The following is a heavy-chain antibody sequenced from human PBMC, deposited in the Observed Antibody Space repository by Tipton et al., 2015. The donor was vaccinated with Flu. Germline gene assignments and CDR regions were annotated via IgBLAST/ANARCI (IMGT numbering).Heavy chain of an antibody. CDR2: IYYTGYP. J-gene: IGHJ3*02. D-gene: IGHD2/OR15-2a*01. CDR1: GGSISSSSHY. V-gene: IGHV4-39*07. CDR3: ARRHFSFDI. Sequence: TLSLTCTVSGGSISSSSHYWGWIRQAPGRGLEWVGSIYYTGYPYYNSSLKSRLAMSIDTSKKQFSLRLSSVTAADTAVYYCARRHFSFDIWGQGTMVTVSS.